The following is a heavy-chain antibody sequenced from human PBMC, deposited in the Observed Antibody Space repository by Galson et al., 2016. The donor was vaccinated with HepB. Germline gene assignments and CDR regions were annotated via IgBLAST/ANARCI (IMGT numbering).Heavy chain of an antibody. CDR2: INPNSGGT. J-gene: IGHJ4*02. CDR3: ARDLNILTSGWPPGDY. CDR1: GYTFTGYY. Sequence: SVKVSCKASGYTFTGYYMHWVRQAPGQGLEWMGWINPNSGGTNFAQKFQGRVTMTRDTSISTAYLELDSLASDDTAVYYCARDLNILTSGWPPGDYRGQGTLVTVSS. V-gene: IGHV1-2*02. D-gene: IGHD6-19*01.